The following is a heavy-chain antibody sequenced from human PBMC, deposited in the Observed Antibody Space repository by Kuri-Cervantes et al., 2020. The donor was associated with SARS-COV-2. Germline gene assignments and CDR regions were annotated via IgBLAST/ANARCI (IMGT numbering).Heavy chain of an antibody. CDR1: GFTFSSYW. D-gene: IGHD6-13*01. Sequence: GESLKISCTASGFTFSSYWMSWVRQAPGKGLEWVSYISSSGSVIYQAESVEGRFSIFRDNARTSVYLQMNSLRDEDTAIYYCARATGYSSSWYYFDYWGQGIRVTVSS. J-gene: IGHJ4*02. CDR2: ISSSGSVI. V-gene: IGHV3-48*02. CDR3: ARATGYSSSWYYFDY.